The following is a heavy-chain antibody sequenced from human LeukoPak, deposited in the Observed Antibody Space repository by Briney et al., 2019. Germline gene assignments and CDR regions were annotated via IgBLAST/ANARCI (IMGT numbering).Heavy chain of an antibody. V-gene: IGHV3-20*04. Sequence: RTGGTLRLSCAASGFTFDDYGMSWVRQAPGKGLEWVSGINWNGGSTGYADSVKGRFTISRDNAKNSLYLQMNSLRAEDTALYYCARDLDYYDSSGYYWGYWGQGNLVHVFS. CDR3: ARDLDYYDSSGYYWGY. D-gene: IGHD3-22*01. CDR2: INWNGGST. J-gene: IGHJ4*02. CDR1: GFTFDDYG.